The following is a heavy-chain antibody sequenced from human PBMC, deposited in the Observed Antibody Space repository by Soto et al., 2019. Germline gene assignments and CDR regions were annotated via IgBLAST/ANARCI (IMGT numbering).Heavy chain of an antibody. J-gene: IGHJ4*02. D-gene: IGHD6-19*01. Sequence: SETLSLTCTVSGGSISGGGYYWSWIRQHPGKGLEWIGSIYYSGSTYYNPSLKSRVTISVDTSKNQFSLKLSSVTAADTAVYYCARVAVAGTRVDYWGQGTLVTVSS. V-gene: IGHV4-39*07. CDR1: GGSISGGGYY. CDR3: ARVAVAGTRVDY. CDR2: IYYSGST.